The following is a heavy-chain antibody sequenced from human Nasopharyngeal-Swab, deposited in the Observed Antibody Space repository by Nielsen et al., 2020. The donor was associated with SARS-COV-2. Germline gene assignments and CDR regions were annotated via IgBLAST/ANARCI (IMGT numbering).Heavy chain of an antibody. J-gene: IGHJ6*02. D-gene: IGHD3-10*01. CDR3: ARDGGYGSGSHYYYYGMDV. Sequence: GESLKISCAASGFTFSDHYMDWVRQAPGKGLEWVGRTRNKANSYTTEYAASVKGRFTISRNDSKSSLYLQMNSLKTEDTAVYYCARDGGYGSGSHYYYYGMDVWGQGTTVTVSS. CDR1: GFTFSDHY. V-gene: IGHV3-72*01. CDR2: TRNKANSYTT.